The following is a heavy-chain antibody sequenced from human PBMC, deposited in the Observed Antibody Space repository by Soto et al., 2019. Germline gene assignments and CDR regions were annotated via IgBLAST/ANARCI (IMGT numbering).Heavy chain of an antibody. J-gene: IGHJ4*02. CDR3: LTGGGGD. V-gene: IGHV3-15*01. CDR1: GFTFRNAW. D-gene: IGHD3-16*01. Sequence: EVQLVESGGGLVEPGGSLRLSCAASGFTFRNAWMNWVRQAPGKGLEWVGRIKSKIDGGATEYNAPVKGRFVISRDNSENTMYLQMKSPKTEDTAMYFSLTGGGGDWGQGTPVTVSS. CDR2: IKSKIDGGAT.